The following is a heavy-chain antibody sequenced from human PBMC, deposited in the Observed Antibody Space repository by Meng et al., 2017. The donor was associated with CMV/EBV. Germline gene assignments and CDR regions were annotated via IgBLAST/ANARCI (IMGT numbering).Heavy chain of an antibody. J-gene: IGHJ6*02. CDR2: IKSKTDGGTT. CDR3: TSKRCITMVRGVPTYYYGMDV. Sequence: GESLKISCAASGFTFSNAWMSWVRQAPGKGLEWVGRIKSKTDGGTTDYAAPVKGRFTISRDDSKNTLYLQMNSLKTEDTAVYYCTSKRCITMVRGVPTYYYGMDVWGQGTTVTVSS. D-gene: IGHD3-10*01. CDR1: GFTFSNAW. V-gene: IGHV3-15*01.